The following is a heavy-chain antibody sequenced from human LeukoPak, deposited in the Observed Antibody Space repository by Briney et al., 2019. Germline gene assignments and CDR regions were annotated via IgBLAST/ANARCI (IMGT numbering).Heavy chain of an antibody. V-gene: IGHV3-33*01. D-gene: IGHD3-10*01. CDR1: GFTLSSYS. CDR3: ARGLQLGELLG. CDR2: ICYDGSKK. Sequence: AGSLRLSCAAAGFTLSSYSMHWVRPPPDKGLEWVAVICYDGSKKYYTDSVKGRLTIIRHNSNKRLYLQVNSMRAEDTAVDYCARGLQLGELLGWGQGTLVTVSS. J-gene: IGHJ4*02.